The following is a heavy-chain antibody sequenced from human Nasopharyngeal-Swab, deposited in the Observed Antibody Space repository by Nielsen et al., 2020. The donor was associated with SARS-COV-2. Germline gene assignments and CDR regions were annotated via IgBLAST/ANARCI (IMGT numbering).Heavy chain of an antibody. J-gene: IGHJ6*02. D-gene: IGHD4-17*01. CDR3: ARDGTTSQTSYYYYGMDV. Sequence: SVKVSCKASGGTFSSYAISWVRQAPGQGLEWMGGIIPIFGTAIYAQKFQGRATITADESTSTAYMELSSLRSEDTAVYYCARDGTTSQTSYYYYGMDVWGQGTTVTVSS. CDR1: GGTFSSYA. CDR2: IIPIFGTA. V-gene: IGHV1-69*13.